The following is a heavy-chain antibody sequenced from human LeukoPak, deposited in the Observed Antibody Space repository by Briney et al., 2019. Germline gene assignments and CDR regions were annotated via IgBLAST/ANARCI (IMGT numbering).Heavy chain of an antibody. V-gene: IGHV4-38-2*01. D-gene: IGHD2-15*01. CDR2: IHYSGST. Sequence: KPGGSLRLSCAASGFTFSDYYMSWIRQAPGKGLEWIGSIHYSGSTYYNPSLQSRVTISIDTSKNQFSLKLRFVTAADTAVYYCARVRCSGGSCPYYYYYYYMDVWGKGTTVTVSS. CDR1: GFTFSDYY. CDR3: ARVRCSGGSCPYYYYYYYMDV. J-gene: IGHJ6*03.